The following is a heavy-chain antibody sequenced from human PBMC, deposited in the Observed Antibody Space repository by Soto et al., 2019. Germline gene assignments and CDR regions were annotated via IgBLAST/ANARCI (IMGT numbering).Heavy chain of an antibody. CDR2: MNPNSGNT. CDR1: GYTFTSYD. CDR3: ARFEVTVTTTDY. Sequence: QVQLVQSGAEVKKPGASVKVSCKASGYTFTSYDINWVRQATGQGLEWMGWMNPNSGNTGYAQQFQGRVTMTRNTSISTAYMELSSLRSEDTAVYYCARFEVTVTTTDYWGQGTLVTVSS. V-gene: IGHV1-8*01. D-gene: IGHD4-17*01. J-gene: IGHJ4*02.